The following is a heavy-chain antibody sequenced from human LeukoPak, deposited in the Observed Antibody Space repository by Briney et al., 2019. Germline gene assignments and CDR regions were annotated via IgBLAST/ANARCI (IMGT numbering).Heavy chain of an antibody. CDR1: GFTFSSYD. CDR2: IGTAGDT. Sequence: GGSLRLSCAASGFTFSSYDMHWVRQATGKGLEWASAIGTAGDTYYPGSVKGRFTISRENAKNSLYLQMNSLRAGDTAVYYCARGGYYYGMDVWGQGTTVTVSS. J-gene: IGHJ6*02. V-gene: IGHV3-13*04. CDR3: ARGGYYYGMDV.